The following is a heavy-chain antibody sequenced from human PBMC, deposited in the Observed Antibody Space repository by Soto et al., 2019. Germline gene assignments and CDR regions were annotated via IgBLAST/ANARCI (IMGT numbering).Heavy chain of an antibody. CDR1: GFSLSTYW. CDR3: ARDLPTFFGVVIIPTHMDV. Sequence: GGSLRLSCAASGFSLSTYWMSWVRQAPGRGLEWVATIRQDGGETHYVDYVKGRFSISRDNAMNSLYLQVNSLTAEDTAVYYCARDLPTFFGVVIIPTHMDVWGKGTTVTGSS. D-gene: IGHD3-3*01. CDR2: IRQDGGET. J-gene: IGHJ6*03. V-gene: IGHV3-7*01.